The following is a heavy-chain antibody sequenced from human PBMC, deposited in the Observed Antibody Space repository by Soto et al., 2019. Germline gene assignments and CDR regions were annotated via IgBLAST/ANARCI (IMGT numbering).Heavy chain of an antibody. CDR1: GGTFSSYA. CDR2: IIPIFGTA. Sequence: ASVKVSCKASGGTFSSYAISWVRQAPGQGLEWMGGIIPIFGTANYAQKFQGRVTITADESTSTAYMELSSLRSEDTAVYYCARDPGDILTGYYGGYYGMDVWGQGTTVTVS. V-gene: IGHV1-69*13. D-gene: IGHD3-9*01. CDR3: ARDPGDILTGYYGGYYGMDV. J-gene: IGHJ6*02.